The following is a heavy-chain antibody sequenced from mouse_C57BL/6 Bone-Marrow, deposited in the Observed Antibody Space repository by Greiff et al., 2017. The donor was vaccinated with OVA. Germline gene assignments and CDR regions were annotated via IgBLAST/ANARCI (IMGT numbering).Heavy chain of an antibody. CDR3: ARDPY. CDR2: IYPRSGNT. Sequence: QVQLQQYGAELARPGASVKLSCKASGYTFTSYGISWVKQRTGQGLEWIGEIYPRSGNTYYNEKFKGKATLTADKSSSTAYMELRSLTSEDSAVYFCARDPYWGQGTTLTVSS. V-gene: IGHV1-81*01. J-gene: IGHJ2*01. CDR1: GYTFTSYG.